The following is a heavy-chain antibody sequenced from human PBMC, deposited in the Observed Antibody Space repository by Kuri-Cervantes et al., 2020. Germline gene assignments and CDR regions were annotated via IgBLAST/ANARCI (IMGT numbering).Heavy chain of an antibody. Sequence: GESLKISCAASGFTFSGYWMSWARQAPGKGLEWVANIKQDGSEKYYVDSVKGRFTISRDNAKNSLYLQMNSLRAEDTAVYFCTNWRGGGDYWGQGTLVTVSS. CDR1: GFTFSGYW. D-gene: IGHD3-10*01. V-gene: IGHV3-7*01. CDR3: TNWRGGGDY. CDR2: IKQDGSEK. J-gene: IGHJ4*02.